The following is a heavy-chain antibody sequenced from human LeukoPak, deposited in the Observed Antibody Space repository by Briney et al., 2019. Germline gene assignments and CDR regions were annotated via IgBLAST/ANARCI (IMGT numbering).Heavy chain of an antibody. J-gene: IGHJ5*02. Sequence: SQTLSLTRAISGDSVSSNSVTWNWIRQSPSRGLEWLGRTYYRSTWYNDYAVSVRGRITVNPDTSKNQFSLHLNSVTPEDTGVYYCARRLTQYDCFDPWGQGILVTVSS. CDR2: TYYRSTWYN. D-gene: IGHD2-2*01. CDR1: GDSVSSNSVT. V-gene: IGHV6-1*01. CDR3: ARRLTQYDCFDP.